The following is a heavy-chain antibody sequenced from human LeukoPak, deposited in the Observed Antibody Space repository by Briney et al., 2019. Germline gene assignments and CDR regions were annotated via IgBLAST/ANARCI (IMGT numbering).Heavy chain of an antibody. CDR3: ARRFDC. Sequence: GGSLRLSCAASGFTFSSYWMHWVRQAPGKGLEWVSYISSISAIDYADSVKGRFTISRDNAKNSLYLQMNSLRAEDTAVYYCARRFDCWGQGTLVIVSS. J-gene: IGHJ4*02. CDR1: GFTFSSYW. V-gene: IGHV3-69-1*02. CDR2: ISSISAI.